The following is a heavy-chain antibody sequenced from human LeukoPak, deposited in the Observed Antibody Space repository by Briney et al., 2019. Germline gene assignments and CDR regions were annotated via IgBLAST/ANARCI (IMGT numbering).Heavy chain of an antibody. Sequence: TGGSLRLSCTVSGFTVSSNSMSWVRQAPGKGLEWVSFICSGNTHYSDSVKGRFTISRDNSKNTLYLQMNSLRAEDTAVYYCAKDIAPYSSGYFAFDIWGQGTMVTVSS. J-gene: IGHJ3*02. V-gene: IGHV3-53*01. CDR2: ICSGNT. CDR1: GFTVSSNS. CDR3: AKDIAPYSSGYFAFDI. D-gene: IGHD3-22*01.